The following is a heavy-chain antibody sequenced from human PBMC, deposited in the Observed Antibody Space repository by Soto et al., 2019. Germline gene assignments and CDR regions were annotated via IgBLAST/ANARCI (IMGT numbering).Heavy chain of an antibody. CDR1: GFTFSSYG. CDR3: EKGSVKAYCGGDCYTYYFDY. V-gene: IGHV3-30*18. Sequence: QVQRVESGGGVVQPGRSLRLSCAASGFTFSSYGMHWVRQAPGKGLEWVAVISYDGSNKYYADSVKGRFTISRDNSKNTLYLQKNSLRAEDTAVYYCEKGSVKAYCGGDCYTYYFDYWGQGTLVTVSS. D-gene: IGHD2-21*02. J-gene: IGHJ4*02. CDR2: ISYDGSNK.